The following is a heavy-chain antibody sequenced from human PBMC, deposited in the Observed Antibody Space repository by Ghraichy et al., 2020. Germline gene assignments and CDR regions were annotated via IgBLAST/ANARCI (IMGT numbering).Heavy chain of an antibody. CDR1: GFTFGSHA. J-gene: IGHJ3*02. D-gene: IGHD5-12*01. CDR2: ISYDGVNK. Sequence: GESLNISCAASGFTFGSHAIHWVRQAPGKGLGWVAIISYDGVNKYYADSVKGRFIISRDNSKNTLYLQMKSLRAEDTAVYYCARRGASLDIVPTDAFDIWGQGTMVTVSS. V-gene: IGHV3-30-3*01. CDR3: ARRGASLDIVPTDAFDI.